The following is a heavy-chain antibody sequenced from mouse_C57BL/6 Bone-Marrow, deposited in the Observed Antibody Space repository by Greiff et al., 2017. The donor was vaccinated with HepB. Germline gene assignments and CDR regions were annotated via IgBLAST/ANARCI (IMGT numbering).Heavy chain of an antibody. J-gene: IGHJ4*01. CDR1: GYAFSSYW. V-gene: IGHV1-80*01. D-gene: IGHD1-1*01. Sequence: QVQLQQSGAELVKPGASVKISCKASGYAFSSYWMNWVKQRPGKGLEWIGQIYPGDGDTNYNGKFKGKATLTADKSSSTAYMQLSSLTAEDSAVYFCGRGRRNYGSTMDYWGQGTAVTVTS. CDR3: GRGRRNYGSTMDY. CDR2: IYPGDGDT.